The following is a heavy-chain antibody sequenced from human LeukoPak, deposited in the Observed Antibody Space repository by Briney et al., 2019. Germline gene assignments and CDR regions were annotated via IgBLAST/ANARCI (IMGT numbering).Heavy chain of an antibody. CDR3: AKDRPNYMDV. CDR2: ISWDGGST. CDR1: GFTFDDYA. J-gene: IGHJ6*03. V-gene: IGHV3-43D*03. Sequence: GGSLRLSCAASGFTFDDYAMHWVRQAPGKGLEWVSLISWDGGSTYYADSVKGRFTISRDNSKNSLYLQMNSLRAEDTALYYCAKDRPNYMDVWGKGTTVTVSS.